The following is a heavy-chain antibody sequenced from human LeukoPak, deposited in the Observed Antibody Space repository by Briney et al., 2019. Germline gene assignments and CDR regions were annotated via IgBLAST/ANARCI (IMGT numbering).Heavy chain of an antibody. J-gene: IGHJ4*02. CDR1: GFTFDDYG. V-gene: IGHV3-20*04. CDR2: INWDGGST. CDR3: ARSMYEATGFDY. D-gene: IGHD1-26*01. Sequence: GRSLRLSCAASGFTFDDYGMSWVRQAPGKGLEWVSGINWDGGSTGYADSVKGRFAISRDNAKNSLYLQMNSLRAEDTALYYCARSMYEATGFDYWGQGTLVTVSS.